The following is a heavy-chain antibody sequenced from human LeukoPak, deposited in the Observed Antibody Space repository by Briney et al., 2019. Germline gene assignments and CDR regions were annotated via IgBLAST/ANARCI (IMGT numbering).Heavy chain of an antibody. CDR2: IYHSGST. J-gene: IGHJ4*02. Sequence: SETLSLTCTVSGYSISSGYYWGWIRQPPGKGLEWIGSIYHSGSTYYNPSLKSRVTISIDTSKNQFSLRLSSVTAADTAVYYCASSAVEGLTLVVPHPIDYWGQGTLVTVSS. V-gene: IGHV4-38-2*02. CDR3: ASSAVEGLTLVVPHPIDY. CDR1: GYSISSGYY. D-gene: IGHD2-15*01.